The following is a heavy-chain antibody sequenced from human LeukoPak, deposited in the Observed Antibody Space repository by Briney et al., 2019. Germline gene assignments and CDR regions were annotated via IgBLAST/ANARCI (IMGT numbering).Heavy chain of an antibody. CDR2: SHYSGST. CDR1: GGSISSYY. J-gene: IGHJ6*03. V-gene: IGHV4-59*12. CDR3: ARDNGSGYTKGYEHYYYYLDV. Sequence: SETLSLTCTVSGGSISSYYWNWIRQPPGKGLEWIGYSHYSGSTNYNPSLMSRVTLSIDKSKKHISLRLTSVTAADTALYYCARDNGSGYTKGYEHYYYYLDVWGKGTTVTVSS. D-gene: IGHD3-3*02.